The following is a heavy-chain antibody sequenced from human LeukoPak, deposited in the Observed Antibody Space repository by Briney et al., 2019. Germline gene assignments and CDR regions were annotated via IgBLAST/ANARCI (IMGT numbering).Heavy chain of an antibody. CDR1: GGSISSGGYY. V-gene: IGHV4-31*03. Sequence: SETLSLTCTVSGGSISSGGYYWSWIRQRPGKGLEWIGYIYDAGSTYYNPSLQSRVTISVDTSKNQFSLKLSSVTAADTAVYYCARVLTPETHYDILTGYSAFDYWGQGTLVTVSS. D-gene: IGHD3-9*01. CDR2: IYDAGST. CDR3: ARVLTPETHYDILTGYSAFDY. J-gene: IGHJ4*02.